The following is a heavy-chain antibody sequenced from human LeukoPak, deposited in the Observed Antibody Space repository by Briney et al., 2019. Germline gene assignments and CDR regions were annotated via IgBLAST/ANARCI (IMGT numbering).Heavy chain of an antibody. CDR1: GFTFSSHA. V-gene: IGHV3-64D*06. J-gene: IGHJ4*02. CDR3: VKAVLGQWLASDY. CDR2: ISSNGGTT. Sequence: PGGSLRLSCSASGFTFSSHAMHWVRQAPGKGLEYVSAISSNGGTTYYADSVKGKLTISRDNSKSTLYLQMSSLRAEDTAVYYCVKAVLGQWLASDYWGQGALVTVSS. D-gene: IGHD6-19*01.